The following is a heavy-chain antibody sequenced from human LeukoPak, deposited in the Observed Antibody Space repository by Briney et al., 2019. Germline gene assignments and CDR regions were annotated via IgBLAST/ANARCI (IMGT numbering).Heavy chain of an antibody. CDR1: GYSISSGYY. J-gene: IGHJ4*02. CDR2: IYHSGST. CDR3: ARDARTTNFDY. V-gene: IGHV4-38-2*02. Sequence: SETLSLTCTVSGYSISSGYYWGWIRQPPGKGLEWIGSIYHSGSTYYNPSLKSRVTISVDTSENQFSLKLSSVTAADTAVYYCARDARTTNFDYWGQGTLVTVSS. D-gene: IGHD4-11*01.